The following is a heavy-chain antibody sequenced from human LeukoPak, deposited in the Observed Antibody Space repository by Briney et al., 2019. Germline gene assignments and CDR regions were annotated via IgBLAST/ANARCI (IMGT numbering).Heavy chain of an antibody. D-gene: IGHD3-3*01. Sequence: ASVKVSCKASGYTFTSYGISWVRQAPGQGLEWMGWMNPNSGNTGYAQKFQGRVTITRNTSISTAYMELSSLRSEDTAVYYCARGDSGTYYDFWSGYLYYYYMDVWGKGTTVTVSS. CDR2: MNPNSGNT. CDR1: GYTFTSYG. CDR3: ARGDSGTYYDFWSGYLYYYYMDV. J-gene: IGHJ6*03. V-gene: IGHV1-8*03.